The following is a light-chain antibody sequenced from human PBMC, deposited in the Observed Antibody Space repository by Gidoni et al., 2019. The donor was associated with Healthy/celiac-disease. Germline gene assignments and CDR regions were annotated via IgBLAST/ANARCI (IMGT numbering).Light chain of an antibody. Sequence: ELVLTQSPGTLSLSPGERATLACRGSQSVSSSYLAWYQQKPGQAPRLLIYGASSRATGIPDRFSGSGSGTDFTLTISRLEPEDFAVYYCQQYGSSPRGVTFGPGTKVDIK. V-gene: IGKV3-20*01. CDR1: QSVSSSY. CDR2: GAS. J-gene: IGKJ3*01. CDR3: QQYGSSPRGVT.